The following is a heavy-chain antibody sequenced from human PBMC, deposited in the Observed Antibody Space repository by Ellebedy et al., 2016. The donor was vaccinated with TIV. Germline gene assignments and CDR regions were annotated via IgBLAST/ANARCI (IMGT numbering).Heavy chain of an antibody. V-gene: IGHV3-9*01. CDR1: GFTFDDYA. CDR2: ISWNSGSI. CDR3: AKVARGFPYYYDSSGYYYESDYFDY. Sequence: SLKISXAASGFTFDDYAMHWVRQAPGKGLEWVSGISWNSGSIGYADSVKGRFTISRDNAKNSLYLQMNSLRAEDTAVYYCAKVARGFPYYYDSSGYYYESDYFDYWGQGTLVTVSS. D-gene: IGHD3-22*01. J-gene: IGHJ4*02.